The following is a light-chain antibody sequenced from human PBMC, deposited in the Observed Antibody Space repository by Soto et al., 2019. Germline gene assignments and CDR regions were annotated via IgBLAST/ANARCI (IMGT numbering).Light chain of an antibody. CDR2: DVS. V-gene: IGLV2-14*01. CDR1: SSDVGGYNY. Sequence: QSVLTQPASVSGSPRQSITISCTGTSSDVGGYNYVSWYQQHPGKAPKLMIYDVSNRASGVSNRFSGSKSGNTASLTISGLQAEDEADYYCSSYTSSSTVVFGGGTKLTVL. CDR3: SSYTSSSTVV. J-gene: IGLJ2*01.